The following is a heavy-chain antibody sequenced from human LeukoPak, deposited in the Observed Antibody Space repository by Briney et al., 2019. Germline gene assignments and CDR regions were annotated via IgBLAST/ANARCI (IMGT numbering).Heavy chain of an antibody. D-gene: IGHD3-3*01. CDR2: IIPILGIA. CDR1: GGTFSSYA. V-gene: IGHV1-69*04. J-gene: IGHJ5*02. CDR3: ARVEGRITIFGVVITGWFDP. Sequence: SVKVSCKASGGTFSSYAISWVRQAPGQGLEWMGRIIPILGIANYAQKFQGRVTITADKSTSTAYMELRSLRSDDTAVYYCARVEGRITIFGVVITGWFDPWGQGTLVTVSS.